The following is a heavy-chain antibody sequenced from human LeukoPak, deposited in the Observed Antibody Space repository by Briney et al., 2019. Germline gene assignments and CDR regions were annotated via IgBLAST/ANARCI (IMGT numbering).Heavy chain of an antibody. CDR3: ASGRYYYYMDV. D-gene: IGHD3-10*01. CDR2: INPSDDST. CDR1: GYTFNSSY. J-gene: IGHJ6*03. Sequence: GASVKVSCKASGYTFNSSYMHWVRQAPGQGLEWMGIINPSDDSTRYAQKFQGRVTMTKDTSTNTVYMHLSSLSSDDTAVYYCASGRYYYYMDVWGKGTTVTVSS. V-gene: IGHV1-46*02.